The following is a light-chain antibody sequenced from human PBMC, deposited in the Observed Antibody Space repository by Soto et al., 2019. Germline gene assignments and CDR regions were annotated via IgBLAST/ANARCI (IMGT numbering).Light chain of an antibody. CDR2: GAS. CDR1: QSVSSSY. J-gene: IGKJ1*01. Sequence: ESELTESPGTLSLSKGERATLSCRASQSVSSSYLAWYQQKPGQAPRLLIYGASSRATGIPDRFSGSGSGTDFTLTISRLEPEDFAVYYCQQYGSSPWTFGQGTKVDIK. V-gene: IGKV3-20*01. CDR3: QQYGSSPWT.